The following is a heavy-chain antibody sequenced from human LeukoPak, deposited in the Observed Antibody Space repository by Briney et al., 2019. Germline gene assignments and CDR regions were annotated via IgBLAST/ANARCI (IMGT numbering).Heavy chain of an antibody. CDR2: INHSGST. D-gene: IGHD4-17*01. CDR1: GGSFSGYY. CDR3: ARGRAVTKYQGLIDY. Sequence: SETLSLTCAVYGGSFSGYYWTWIRQPPGKGLEWIGEINHSGSTNHNPSLKSRVTISVDTSKNPFSLKLSSVTAADTAVYYCARGRAVTKYQGLIDYWGQGALVTVSS. V-gene: IGHV4-34*01. J-gene: IGHJ4*02.